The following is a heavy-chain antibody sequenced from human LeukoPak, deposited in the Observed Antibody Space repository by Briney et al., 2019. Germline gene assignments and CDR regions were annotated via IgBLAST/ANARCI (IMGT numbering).Heavy chain of an antibody. CDR2: IIPILGTR. CDR3: ATHGRGYCSGGSCGGLDS. J-gene: IGHJ4*02. V-gene: IGHV1-69*16. CDR1: GDTFSSKT. D-gene: IGHD2-15*01. Sequence: SVKVSCKSSGDTFSSKTITWVRQAPGQGLQWMGGIIPILGTRNYAQKFQDRVAITTDESTSTISMELRSLRYEDAAVYYCATHGRGYCSGGSCGGLDSWGQGTLVTVSS.